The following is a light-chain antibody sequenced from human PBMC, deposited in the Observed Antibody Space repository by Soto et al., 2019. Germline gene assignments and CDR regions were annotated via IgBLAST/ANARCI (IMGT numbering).Light chain of an antibody. CDR2: WAS. Sequence: DIVMTESPDSRAVSLGERATINCKSSQNNKNYLAWYQQKTGQPPKLLIDWASTRASGVPDRFSGSGSGTDFTLTISSLQAEDVGIYYCQDYYSSWTFGQGTKVDIK. CDR1: QNNKNY. CDR3: QDYYSSWT. V-gene: IGKV4-1*01. J-gene: IGKJ1*01.